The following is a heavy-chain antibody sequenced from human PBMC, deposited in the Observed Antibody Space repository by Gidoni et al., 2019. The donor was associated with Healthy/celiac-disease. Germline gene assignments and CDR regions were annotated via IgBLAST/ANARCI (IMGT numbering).Heavy chain of an antibody. V-gene: IGHV3-23*01. Sequence: EVQLLESGGGLVQPGGSLRLSCAASGFTFISYAMSWVRQAPGKGLEWVSAISGSGGSTYYADSVKGRFTISRDNSKNTLYLQMNSLRAEDTAVYYCAKDGSAYSSSWGFFRYWGQGTLVTVSS. CDR3: AKDGSAYSSSWGFFRY. CDR2: ISGSGGST. D-gene: IGHD6-6*01. CDR1: GFTFISYA. J-gene: IGHJ4*02.